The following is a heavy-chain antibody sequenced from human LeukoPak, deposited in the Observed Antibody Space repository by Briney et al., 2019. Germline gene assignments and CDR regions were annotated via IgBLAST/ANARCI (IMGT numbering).Heavy chain of an antibody. V-gene: IGHV1-8*03. J-gene: IGHJ4*02. D-gene: IGHD2-2*01. CDR3: ARGYCSSTSCHGIFDY. Sequence: ASVKVSCKASGYTFTSYDINWVRQATGQGLEWMGWMNPNSGNTGYAQKFQGRVTITRNTSISTAYMELSSLRSEDTAVYHCARGYCSSTSCHGIFDYWGQGTLVTVSS. CDR1: GYTFTSYD. CDR2: MNPNSGNT.